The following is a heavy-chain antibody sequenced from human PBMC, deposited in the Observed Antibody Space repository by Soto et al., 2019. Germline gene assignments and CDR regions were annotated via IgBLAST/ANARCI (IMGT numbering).Heavy chain of an antibody. J-gene: IGHJ4*02. V-gene: IGHV5-51*01. CDR2: VYLGDSDT. CDR1: GYSLTSYL. CDR3: TRGAGNIDY. D-gene: IGHD6-19*01. Sequence: PGESLKISFKASGYSLTSYLIGWVRQRPGKGLEWTGIVYLGDSDTRYSPSFRGQVTISVDRSISTAYLQWSSLKASDTAMYYCTRGAGNIDYWGQGTLVTVSS.